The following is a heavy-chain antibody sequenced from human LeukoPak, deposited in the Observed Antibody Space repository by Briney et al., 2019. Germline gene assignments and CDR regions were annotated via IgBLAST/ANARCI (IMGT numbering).Heavy chain of an antibody. V-gene: IGHV1-18*01. D-gene: IGHD3-22*01. CDR1: GYTFTNFV. CDR3: NYYDSSGYTDAFDI. CDR2: ISAYNGNT. J-gene: IGHJ3*02. Sequence: ASVKVSCKASGYTFTNFVINWVRQAPGQGLEWMGWISAYNGNTNHAQKLQGRVTMTTDTSTSTAYMELRSLRSDDTAVYYCNYYDSSGYTDAFDIWGQGTMVTVSS.